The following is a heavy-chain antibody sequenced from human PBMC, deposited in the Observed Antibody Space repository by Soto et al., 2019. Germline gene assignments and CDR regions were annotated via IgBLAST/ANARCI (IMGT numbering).Heavy chain of an antibody. CDR1: GGSIRSYY. D-gene: IGHD3-10*01. V-gene: IGHV4-59*01. CDR3: ARAFVDRVPADV. J-gene: IGHJ6*04. CDR2: IHYSGGA. Sequence: QVQLQESGPGLVKPSETLSLNCTVSGGSIRSYYWSWIRQPPGKGLEWIGNIHYSGGAHYNPSLKSRVTILADMSNNEFSLKLTSVTAADTAVYYCARAFVDRVPADVWGKGTTVTVSS.